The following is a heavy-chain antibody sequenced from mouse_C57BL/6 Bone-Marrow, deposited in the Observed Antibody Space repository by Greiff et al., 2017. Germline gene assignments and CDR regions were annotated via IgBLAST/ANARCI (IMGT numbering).Heavy chain of an antibody. D-gene: IGHD1-1*01. CDR3: AGSSFITTVVATDY. CDR1: GFTFSNYW. V-gene: IGHV6-3*01. J-gene: IGHJ2*01. CDR2: ISLKSDNYAT. Sequence: EVQLQESGGGLVQPGGSMKLSCVASGFTFSNYWMNWVRQSPEKGLEWVAQISLKSDNYATHYAESVKGRFTISRDDSTSSVYLQMNNLRAEDTGIYYCAGSSFITTVVATDYWGQGTTLTVSS.